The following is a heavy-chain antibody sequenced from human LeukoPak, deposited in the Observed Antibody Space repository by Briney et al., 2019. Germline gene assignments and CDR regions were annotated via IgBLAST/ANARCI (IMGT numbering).Heavy chain of an antibody. V-gene: IGHV1-18*01. CDR2: ISAYNGNT. D-gene: IGHD4-17*01. J-gene: IGHJ4*02. Sequence: ASVKVSCKASGYSFTSYGITWVRQAPGQGLEWMGWISAYNGNTNYAQKLQGRVTMTTDTSTSTAYMELRSLRSDDTTVYYCARAGPDYGDYGRYIFHYWGQGTLVTVSS. CDR1: GYSFTSYG. CDR3: ARAGPDYGDYGRYIFHY.